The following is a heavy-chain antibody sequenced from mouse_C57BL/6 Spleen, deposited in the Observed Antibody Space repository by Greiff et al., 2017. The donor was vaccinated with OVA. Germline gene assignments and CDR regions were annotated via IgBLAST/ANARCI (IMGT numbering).Heavy chain of an antibody. CDR1: GYTFTSYW. D-gene: IGHD4-1*01. CDR3: ARGANWDDYFDY. Sequence: QVQLQQPGTELVKPGASVKLSCKASGYTFTSYWMHWVKQRPGQGLEWLGNINPSNGGTNYNEKFKSKATLTVDKSSSAAYRQLSSLTSEDSAVYYCARGANWDDYFDYWGQGTTLTVSS. V-gene: IGHV1-53*01. CDR2: INPSNGGT. J-gene: IGHJ2*01.